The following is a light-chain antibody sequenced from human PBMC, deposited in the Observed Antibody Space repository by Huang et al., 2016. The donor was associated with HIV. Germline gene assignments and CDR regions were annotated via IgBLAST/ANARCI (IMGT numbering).Light chain of an antibody. CDR1: KSISTW. Sequence: DIQMTQSPSTLSASVGDRVTIACRANKSISTWLAWHQQKPGKAPKVLIDKASRLESGVPSRFSGSGSGTEFTLTISSLQPDDFATYYCQQYTSYSWTFGQGTKVEIK. CDR3: QQYTSYSWT. V-gene: IGKV1-5*03. CDR2: KAS. J-gene: IGKJ1*01.